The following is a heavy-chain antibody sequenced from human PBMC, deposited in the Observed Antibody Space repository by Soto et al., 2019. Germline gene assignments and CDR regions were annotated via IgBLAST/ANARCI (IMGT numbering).Heavy chain of an antibody. CDR1: GGSISSGGNY. V-gene: IGHV4-39*06. CDR3: ARDAARHITEGNWFDP. CDR2: ICYSGVI. Sequence: SETLSLTCTVSGGSISSGGNYWGWNRQHPGEGLEWIGCICYSGVIYNNASLKGRFTISVDTSKNQFALKLSSVTAADTAVYYCARDAARHITEGNWFDPWGPGTLVTVSS. D-gene: IGHD6-25*01. J-gene: IGHJ5*02.